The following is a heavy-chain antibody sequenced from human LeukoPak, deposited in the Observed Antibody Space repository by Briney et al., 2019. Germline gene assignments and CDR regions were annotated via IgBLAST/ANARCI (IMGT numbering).Heavy chain of an antibody. CDR3: TTDAHCSSTSCYFVNFDY. CDR1: GFTFSNAW. D-gene: IGHD2-2*01. V-gene: IGHV3-15*01. Sequence: GGSLRLSCAASGFTFSNAWMSWVRQAPGKGLEWVGRIKSKTDGGTTDYAAPVKGRVTISRDDSKNTLYLQMNSLKTEDTAVYYCTTDAHCSSTSCYFVNFDYWGQGTLVTVSS. J-gene: IGHJ4*02. CDR2: IKSKTDGGTT.